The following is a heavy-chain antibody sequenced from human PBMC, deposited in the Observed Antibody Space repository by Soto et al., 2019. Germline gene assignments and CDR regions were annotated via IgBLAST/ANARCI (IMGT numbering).Heavy chain of an antibody. J-gene: IGHJ5*02. D-gene: IGHD2-2*01. CDR1: GYTFTGYY. CDR2: INPNSGGT. V-gene: IGHV1-2*04. Sequence: QVQLVQSGAEVKKPGASVKVSCKASGYTFTGYYMHWVRQAPGQGLEWMGWINPNSGGTNYAQKFQGWVTMTRDTSISTSYMELSRLRSDDTAVYYWARDIGGIVPAAMSVFDPWGQGTLVTVSS. CDR3: ARDIGGIVPAAMSVFDP.